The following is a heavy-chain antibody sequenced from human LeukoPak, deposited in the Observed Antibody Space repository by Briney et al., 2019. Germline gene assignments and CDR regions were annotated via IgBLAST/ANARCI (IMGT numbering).Heavy chain of an antibody. V-gene: IGHV4-4*07. CDR1: GGSISSYY. CDR3: ARHFGVVSQGAFDI. D-gene: IGHD3-3*01. Sequence: SETLSLTCTVSGGSISSYYWSWIRQPAGKGLEWIGRIYTSGSTNYNPSLKSRVTMSVDTSKNQFSLKLSSVTAVDTAVYYCARHFGVVSQGAFDIWGQGTMVTVSS. J-gene: IGHJ3*02. CDR2: IYTSGST.